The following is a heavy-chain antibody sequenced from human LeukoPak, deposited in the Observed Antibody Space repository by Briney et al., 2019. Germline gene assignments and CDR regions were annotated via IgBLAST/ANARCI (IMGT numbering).Heavy chain of an antibody. CDR1: GFTFSSYG. CDR2: IKQDGSEK. CDR3: APYTAMVNFWDY. J-gene: IGHJ4*02. D-gene: IGHD5-18*01. Sequence: GGTLRLSCAASGFTFSSYGMSWVRQAPGKGLEWVANIKQDGSEKYYVDSVKGRFTISRDNAKNSLYLQMNSLRAEDTAVYYCAPYTAMVNFWDYWGQGTLVTVSS. V-gene: IGHV3-7*01.